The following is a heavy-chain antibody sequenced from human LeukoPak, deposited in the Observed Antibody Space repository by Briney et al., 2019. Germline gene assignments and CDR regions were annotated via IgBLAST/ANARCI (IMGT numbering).Heavy chain of an antibody. J-gene: IGHJ4*02. CDR1: GFTFSDYY. Sequence: GGSLRLPCAASGFTFSDYYMSWIRQAPGKGLEWVSYISSSSSNIYYADSVKGRFTISRDNAKNSLYLQVNSLRAEDTAVYYCARGPIVAPDYWGQGTLVTVSS. D-gene: IGHD5-12*01. V-gene: IGHV3-11*04. CDR2: ISSSSSNI. CDR3: ARGPIVAPDY.